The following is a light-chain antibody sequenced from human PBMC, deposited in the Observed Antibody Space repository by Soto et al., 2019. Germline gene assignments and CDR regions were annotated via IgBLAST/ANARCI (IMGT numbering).Light chain of an antibody. Sequence: QSALTQPASVSGSPGQSITISCTGTSSDVGTYDFVSWYQQHPGKAPKLIIYEVNKRPSGVSNRFSGSKSGNTASLTISGLQAEDEDDYYCCSFAVTNYYVFGFGTKVTVL. CDR1: SSDVGTYDF. CDR2: EVN. V-gene: IGLV2-23*02. J-gene: IGLJ1*01. CDR3: CSFAVTNYYV.